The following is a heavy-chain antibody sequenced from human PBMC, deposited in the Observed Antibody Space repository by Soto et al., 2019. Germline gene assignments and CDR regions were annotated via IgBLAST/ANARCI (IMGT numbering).Heavy chain of an antibody. Sequence: GASVKVSCKASEYTFTGYYMHWVRQAPGQGLEWMGWINPNSGGTNYAQKFQGWVTMTRDTSISTAYMELSRLRSDDTAVYYCARGYSSSWYVPFDYWGQGTLVTVSS. D-gene: IGHD6-13*01. CDR2: INPNSGGT. CDR3: ARGYSSSWYVPFDY. V-gene: IGHV1-2*04. J-gene: IGHJ4*02. CDR1: EYTFTGYY.